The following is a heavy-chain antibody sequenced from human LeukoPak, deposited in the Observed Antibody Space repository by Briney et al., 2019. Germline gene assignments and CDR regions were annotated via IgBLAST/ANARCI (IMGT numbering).Heavy chain of an antibody. CDR1: GFTFSSFD. D-gene: IGHD1-1*01. V-gene: IGHV3-13*01. Sequence: GGSLRLSCAASGFTFSSFDMHWVRQPTGQGLEWVSTIGTASDTYYPGSVEGRFTLSRDNANNSLYLQMNSLTAGDTAVYYCARGPPRGKYYYMDVWGKGTTVTVSS. CDR2: IGTASDT. J-gene: IGHJ6*03. CDR3: ARGPPRGKYYYMDV.